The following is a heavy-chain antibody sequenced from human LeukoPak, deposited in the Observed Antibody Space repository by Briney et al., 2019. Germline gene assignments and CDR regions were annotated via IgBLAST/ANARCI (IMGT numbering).Heavy chain of an antibody. J-gene: IGHJ5*02. V-gene: IGHV4-30-4*08. D-gene: IGHD6-6*01. CDR2: IYYSGST. CDR1: GGSISSGDYY. Sequence: SQTLSLTCTVSGGSISSGDYYWSWIRQPPGKGLEWIGYIYYSGSTYYNPSLKSRVTISVDTSKNQSSLKLSSVTAADTAVYYCARATSNSYNWFDPWGQGTLVTVSS. CDR3: ARATSNSYNWFDP.